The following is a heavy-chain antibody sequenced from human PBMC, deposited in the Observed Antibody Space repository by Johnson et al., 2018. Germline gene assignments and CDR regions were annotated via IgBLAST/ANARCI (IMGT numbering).Heavy chain of an antibody. V-gene: IGHV3-30*18. J-gene: IGHJ5*02. CDR2: ISYDESHK. CDR1: GFTFSSYG. Sequence: QVQLVESGGGVVQPGRSLRLSCAASGFTFSSYGMHWVRQAPGKGLEWVAVISYDESHKYYADSVKGRFTISRDKSKNTLYLQMNSLRAEDTAVYYCAKTPRFLEWLHSLGFDPWGQGTLVTVSS. CDR3: AKTPRFLEWLHSLGFDP. D-gene: IGHD3-3*01.